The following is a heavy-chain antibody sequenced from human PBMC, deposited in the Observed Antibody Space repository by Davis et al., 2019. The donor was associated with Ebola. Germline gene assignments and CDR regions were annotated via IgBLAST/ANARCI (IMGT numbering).Heavy chain of an antibody. J-gene: IGHJ4*02. CDR1: GFTFSSYS. CDR3: ATRAYPGF. V-gene: IGHV3-21*01. D-gene: IGHD2-2*02. Sequence: GESLKISCAACGFTFSSYSMNWVRQAPGKGLEWVSSISSSSNYIYYADSVKGRFTISRDNAKNSLYLQMNSLRAEDTAMYYCATRAYPGFWGQGTLVTVSS. CDR2: ISSSSNYI.